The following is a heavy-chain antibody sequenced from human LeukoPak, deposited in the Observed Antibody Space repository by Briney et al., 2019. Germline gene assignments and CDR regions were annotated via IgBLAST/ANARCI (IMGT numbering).Heavy chain of an antibody. D-gene: IGHD3-10*01. CDR3: ARTAYYYGSGSYPV. J-gene: IGHJ4*02. V-gene: IGHV4-61*02. Sequence: SETLSLTCTVSGDSISSGDYYWRWIRQPAGKGLEWIGRISSSGSTNYNPSLKSRVTISVDTSKNQFSLKLSSVTAADTAVYYCARTAYYYGSGSYPVWGQGTLVTVSS. CDR1: GDSISSGDYY. CDR2: ISSSGST.